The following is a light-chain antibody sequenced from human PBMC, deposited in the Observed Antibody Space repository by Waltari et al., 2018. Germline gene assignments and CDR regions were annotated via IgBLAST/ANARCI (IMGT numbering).Light chain of an antibody. V-gene: IGLV3-19*01. CDR1: SLRRYH. CDR3: NSRDSSGNHWV. CDR2: GKN. Sequence: SSELTQDPAVSVALGQTVRITCQGDSLRRYHASWYQKKPGQAPVLVIYGKNNRPSGIPDRFSGSSSGNTASLTITGAQAEDEADYYCNSRDSSGNHWVFGGGTKLTVL. J-gene: IGLJ3*02.